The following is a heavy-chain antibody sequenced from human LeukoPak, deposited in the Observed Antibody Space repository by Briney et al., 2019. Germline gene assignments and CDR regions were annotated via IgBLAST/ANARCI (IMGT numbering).Heavy chain of an antibody. CDR3: AKVHGSGSYRFDF. D-gene: IGHD3-10*01. CDR1: GFTFDSYA. J-gene: IGHJ4*02. CDR2: VTGTGGST. V-gene: IGHV3-23*01. Sequence: GGSLRLSCEGSGFTFDSYAMSWVRQSPGKGLEWVSAVTGTGGSTYHADSVKDRFTISRDNSKNTVYLQMNSLRAEDTAIYYCAKVHGSGSYRFDFWGQGTLVTVSS.